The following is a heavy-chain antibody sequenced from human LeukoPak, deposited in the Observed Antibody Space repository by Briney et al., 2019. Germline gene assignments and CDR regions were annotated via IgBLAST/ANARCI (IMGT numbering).Heavy chain of an antibody. V-gene: IGHV1-69*01. Sequence: SVRASCKASGGTFSSYAISWVRQAPGQGLEWMGGIIPIFGTANYAQKFQGRVTITADESTSTAYMELSSLRSEDTAVYYCARNLVVPAATYYYYYYGMDVWGKGTTVTVSS. CDR1: GGTFSSYA. J-gene: IGHJ6*04. D-gene: IGHD2-2*01. CDR3: ARNLVVPAATYYYYYYGMDV. CDR2: IIPIFGTA.